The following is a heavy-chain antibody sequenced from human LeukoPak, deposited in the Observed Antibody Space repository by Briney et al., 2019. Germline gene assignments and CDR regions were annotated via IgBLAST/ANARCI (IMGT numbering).Heavy chain of an antibody. CDR3: AKDLRAQYYPRQLDY. CDR2: ISGSGGST. V-gene: IGHV3-23*01. J-gene: IGHJ4*02. Sequence: GGSLRLSCAASGFTFSSYAMSWVRQAPGKGLEWVSAISGSGGSTYYADSVKGRFTISRDDSKNTLYLQMNSLRVEDTAVYYCAKDLRAQYYPRQLDYWGQGTLVTVSS. D-gene: IGHD3-10*01. CDR1: GFTFSSYA.